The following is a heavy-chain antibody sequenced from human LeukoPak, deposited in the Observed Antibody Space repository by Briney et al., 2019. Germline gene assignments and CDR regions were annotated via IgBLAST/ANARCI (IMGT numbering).Heavy chain of an antibody. V-gene: IGHV3-74*01. CDR1: GFTFSSYW. J-gene: IGHJ5*02. CDR3: AREKPYYYDTNGYHNWFDP. D-gene: IGHD3-22*01. CDR2: ISSAGSST. Sequence: GGSLRLPCAASGFTFSSYWMHWVRQAPGKGLVWVSRISSAGSSTTYADSVKGRFTISRDNAKNTLYLQMSSLRAEDTAVYYCAREKPYYYDTNGYHNWFDPWGQGTLVTVSS.